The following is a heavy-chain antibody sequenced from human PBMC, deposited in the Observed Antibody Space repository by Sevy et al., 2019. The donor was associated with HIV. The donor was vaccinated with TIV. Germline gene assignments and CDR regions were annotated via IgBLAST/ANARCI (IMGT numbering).Heavy chain of an antibody. CDR1: GGSISSYY. J-gene: IGHJ4*02. CDR3: ARENNWDTIDY. V-gene: IGHV4-59*01. D-gene: IGHD1-20*01. CDR2: IYYSGST. Sequence: SETLSLTCTVSGGSISSYYWSWIRQPPGKGLEWIGYIYYSGSTNYSPSLKSRVTISVDTSKNQFSLKLSSVTAADTAVYYCARENNWDTIDYWGQGTLVTVST.